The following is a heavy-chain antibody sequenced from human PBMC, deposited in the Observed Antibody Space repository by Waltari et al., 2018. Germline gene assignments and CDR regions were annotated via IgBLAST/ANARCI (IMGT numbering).Heavy chain of an antibody. CDR3: ARGPRVPAAPWDYFDY. D-gene: IGHD2-2*01. Sequence: QLQLQESGPGLVKPSETLSLTCTVSGGSISSSSYYWGWLRQPPGKGLEWIGSIYYSGSTYYNPSLKSRVTISVDTSKNQFSLKLSSVTAADTAVYYCARGPRVPAAPWDYFDYWGQGTLVTVSS. J-gene: IGHJ4*02. CDR1: GGSISSSSYY. CDR2: IYYSGST. V-gene: IGHV4-39*01.